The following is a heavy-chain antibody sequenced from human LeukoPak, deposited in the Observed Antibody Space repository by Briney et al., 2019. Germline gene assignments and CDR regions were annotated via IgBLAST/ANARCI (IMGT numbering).Heavy chain of an antibody. CDR3: VRGGYSYGYGLGLLDY. CDR1: GGSISSGSYY. V-gene: IGHV4-61*02. CDR2: IYTSGST. J-gene: IGHJ4*02. D-gene: IGHD5-18*01. Sequence: PSETLSLTCTVSGGSISSGSYYWSWIRQPAGKGLEWIGRIYTSGSTNYNPSLKSRVTISVDTSKNQFSLKLSSVTAADTAVYYCVRGGYSYGYGLGLLDYWGQGSLVTVSS.